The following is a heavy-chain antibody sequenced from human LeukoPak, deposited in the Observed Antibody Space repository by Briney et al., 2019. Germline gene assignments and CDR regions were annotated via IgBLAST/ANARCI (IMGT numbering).Heavy chain of an antibody. CDR1: GFTFTKYE. J-gene: IGHJ4*02. CDR3: ARAYASGRYYGY. Sequence: GGSLRLSCAASGFTFTKYEMNWVRQAPGKGLEWISYISGGNNAIYYADSVKGRFTISRDNGKNSLYLQMNSLRAEDTAVYYCARAYASGRYYGYWGQGTLVSVSS. V-gene: IGHV3-48*03. D-gene: IGHD3-10*01. CDR2: ISGGNNAI.